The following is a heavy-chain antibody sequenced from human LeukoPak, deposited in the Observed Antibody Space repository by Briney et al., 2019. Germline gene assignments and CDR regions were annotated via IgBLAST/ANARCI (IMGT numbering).Heavy chain of an antibody. CDR1: EASEYTFIGYF. CDR2: INPSGGST. V-gene: IGHV1-46*01. D-gene: IGHD5-24*01. Sequence: ASVKVSCKASEASEYTFIGYFIHWVRLAPGQGLEWMGIINPSGGSTSYAQKFQGRVTMTRDMSTSTVYMELSSLRSEDTAVYYCAREGTDGDLYCFDYWGQGTLVTVSS. J-gene: IGHJ4*02. CDR3: AREGTDGDLYCFDY.